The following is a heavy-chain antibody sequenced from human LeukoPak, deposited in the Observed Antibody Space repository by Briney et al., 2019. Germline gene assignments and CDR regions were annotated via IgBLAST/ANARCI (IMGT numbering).Heavy chain of an antibody. V-gene: IGHV1-18*01. CDR1: GYTFTSYG. CDR3: ARGSGYPLGYYYGMDV. Sequence: GASVKVSCKAPGYTFTSYGISWVRQAPGQGLEWMGWISAYNGNTNYAQKLQGRVTMTTDTSTSTAYMELSSLRSEDTAVYYCARGSGYPLGYYYGMDVWGQGTTVTVSS. D-gene: IGHD3-3*01. J-gene: IGHJ6*02. CDR2: ISAYNGNT.